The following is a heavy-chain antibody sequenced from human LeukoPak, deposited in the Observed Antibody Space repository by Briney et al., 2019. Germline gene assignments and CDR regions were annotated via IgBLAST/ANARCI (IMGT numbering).Heavy chain of an antibody. J-gene: IGHJ4*02. Sequence: SVKVSCKASGFTFTSSAVQWVRQARGQRLEWIGWIVVGSGNTNYAQKFQERVTITRDMSTSAAYMELSSLRSEDTAVYYCARGAYYYDSSGYYYESSALIDYWGQGTLVTVSS. CDR2: IVVGSGNT. CDR1: GFTFTSSA. D-gene: IGHD3-22*01. CDR3: ARGAYYYDSSGYYYESSALIDY. V-gene: IGHV1-58*01.